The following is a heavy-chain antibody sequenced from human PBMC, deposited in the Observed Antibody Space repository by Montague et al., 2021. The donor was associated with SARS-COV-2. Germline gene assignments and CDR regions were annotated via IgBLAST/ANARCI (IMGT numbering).Heavy chain of an antibody. Sequence: SETLSLTCAVHGTSFSGYYWNWISQPPGKELEWIGEINHGGSTKYSPSLKSRLTISADTSKNQFSLKLTSVAAADTAVYYCARLRDGVVPSPILGVGPYYSYYYMDVWGRGTTVTVSS. CDR1: GTSFSGYY. J-gene: IGHJ6*03. V-gene: IGHV4-34*01. D-gene: IGHD3-10*01. CDR2: INHGGST. CDR3: ARLRDGVVPSPILGVGPYYSYYYMDV.